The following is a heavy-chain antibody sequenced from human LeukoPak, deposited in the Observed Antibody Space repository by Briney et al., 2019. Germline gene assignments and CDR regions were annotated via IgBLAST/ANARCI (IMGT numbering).Heavy chain of an antibody. D-gene: IGHD3-22*01. CDR2: IHYSGST. CDR1: GGSISSGSYY. CDR3: VSYDTVGRFEN. J-gene: IGHJ4*02. V-gene: IGHV4-61*01. Sequence: PSETLSLTCTVSGGSISSGSYYWSWIRQPPGKGLEWIGYIHYSGSTNYNPSLKSRVTISIDTSKNQFSLKLSSVTAADTAVYYCVSYDTVGRFENWGQGTLVTVSS.